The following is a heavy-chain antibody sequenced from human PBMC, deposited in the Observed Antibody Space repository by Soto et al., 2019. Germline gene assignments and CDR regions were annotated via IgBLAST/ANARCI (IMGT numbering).Heavy chain of an antibody. Sequence: QVQLVESGGGLVRPGGSLRLSCAASGFTFSTFYMNWVRQAPGKGLEWVSFLSSESTFISYADSVKGRFTISRDNSKKSLFLQMDSLRVEDTAVYYCARVRSGTYHGFDLWGQGTVVTVSS. CDR3: ARVRSGTYHGFDL. CDR2: LSSESTFI. J-gene: IGHJ3*01. V-gene: IGHV3-11*06. D-gene: IGHD1-26*01. CDR1: GFTFSTFY.